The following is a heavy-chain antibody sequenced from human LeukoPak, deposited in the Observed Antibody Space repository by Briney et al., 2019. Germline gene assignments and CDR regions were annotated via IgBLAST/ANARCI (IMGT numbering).Heavy chain of an antibody. CDR3: ARERESSSSLWVFDY. CDR2: INPNSGGT. Sequence: ASVKVSCKASGYTFTSYDINWVRQAPGQGLEWMGWINPNSGGTNYAQKFQGRVTMTRDTSISTAYMELSRLRSDDTAVYYCARERESSSSLWVFDYWGQGTLVTVSS. J-gene: IGHJ4*02. CDR1: GYTFTSYD. D-gene: IGHD6-6*01. V-gene: IGHV1-2*02.